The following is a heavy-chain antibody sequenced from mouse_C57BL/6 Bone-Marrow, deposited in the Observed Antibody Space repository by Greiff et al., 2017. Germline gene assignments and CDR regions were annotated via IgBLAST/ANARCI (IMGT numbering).Heavy chain of an antibody. CDR3: ARSEGWGYFDY. CDR2: IYPGSGNT. Sequence: QAQLKESGPELVKPGASVKISCKASGYSFTSYYIHWVKQRPGQGLEWIGWIYPGSGNTKYNEKFKGKATLTADTSSSTAYMQLSSLTSEDSAVYYCARSEGWGYFDYWGQGTTLTVSS. J-gene: IGHJ2*01. V-gene: IGHV1-66*01. CDR1: GYSFTSYY. D-gene: IGHD3-3*01.